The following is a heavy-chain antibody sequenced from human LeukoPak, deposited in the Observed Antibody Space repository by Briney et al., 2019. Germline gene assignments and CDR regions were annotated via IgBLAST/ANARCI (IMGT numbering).Heavy chain of an antibody. CDR1: GFTFSSYT. Sequence: GGSLRLSCAASGFTFSSYTMNWVRQAPGKGLEWVSYISSSGSTIYYADSVKGRFTISRDNARNSLYLRMNSLRAEDTAVYYCAELGITMIGGVWGKGTTVTISS. D-gene: IGHD3-10*02. V-gene: IGHV3-48*04. CDR2: ISSSGSTI. CDR3: AELGITMIGGV. J-gene: IGHJ6*04.